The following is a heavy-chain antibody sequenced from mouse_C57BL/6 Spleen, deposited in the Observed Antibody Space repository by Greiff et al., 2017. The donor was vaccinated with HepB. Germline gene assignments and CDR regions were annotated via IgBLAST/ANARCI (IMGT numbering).Heavy chain of an antibody. J-gene: IGHJ2*01. V-gene: IGHV1-54*01. CDR2: INPGSGGT. CDR1: GYAFTNYL. CDR3: ARSDRTGYFDY. D-gene: IGHD4-1*01. Sequence: VQLQESGAELVRPGTSVKVSCKASGYAFTNYLIEWVKQRPGQGLEWIGVINPGSGGTNYNEKFKGKATLTADKSSSTAYMQLSSLTSEDSAVYFCARSDRTGYFDYWGQGTTLTGSS.